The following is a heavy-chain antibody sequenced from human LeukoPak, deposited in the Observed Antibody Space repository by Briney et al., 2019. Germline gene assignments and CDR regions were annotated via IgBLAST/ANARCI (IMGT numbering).Heavy chain of an antibody. Sequence: SVKVSCKASVGTFSSYAISWVRQAPGQGLEWMGGIIPIFGTANYAQKFQGRVTITADESTSTAYMELSSLRSEDTAVYYCARADCSGGSCYRYYYYGMDVWGKGTTVTVSS. D-gene: IGHD2-15*01. J-gene: IGHJ6*04. CDR1: VGTFSSYA. CDR2: IIPIFGTA. CDR3: ARADCSGGSCYRYYYYGMDV. V-gene: IGHV1-69*01.